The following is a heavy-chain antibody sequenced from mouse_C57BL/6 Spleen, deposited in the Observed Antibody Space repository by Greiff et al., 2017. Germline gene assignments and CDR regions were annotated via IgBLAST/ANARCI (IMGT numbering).Heavy chain of an antibody. CDR1: GFNIKNSY. CDR2: IDPAHGNT. V-gene: IGHV14-3*01. Sequence: EVQLQQSVAELVRPGASVKLSCTASGFNIKNSYMHWVKQRPDQGLEWIGSIDPAHGNTKYAPQFQGKATISADHSTNTAYLQLSSLTSADTAIYYCARGHYYGSSYRDYFDFWGQGTTLTVSS. D-gene: IGHD1-1*01. CDR3: ARGHYYGSSYRDYFDF. J-gene: IGHJ2*01.